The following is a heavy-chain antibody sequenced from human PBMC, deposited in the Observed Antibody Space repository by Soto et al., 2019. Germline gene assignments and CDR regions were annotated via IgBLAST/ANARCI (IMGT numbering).Heavy chain of an antibody. CDR1: ENTFSTYS. Sequence: QVHLVQSGAEVKKPGTSVKVSCKASENTFSTYSLHWVRQAPGQGLEWMGVINPTTTTTTDAQKFQGRVTMIRDTSTSTVFLELSSLRSGDTAVYYCARDLYSTSWYVRAFDMWGQGTMVTVSS. J-gene: IGHJ3*02. CDR3: ARDLYSTSWYVRAFDM. V-gene: IGHV1-46*03. D-gene: IGHD6-13*01. CDR2: INPTTTTT.